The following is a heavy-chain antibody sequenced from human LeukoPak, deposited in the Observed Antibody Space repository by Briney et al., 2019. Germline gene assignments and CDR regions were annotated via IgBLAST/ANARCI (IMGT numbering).Heavy chain of an antibody. Sequence: SEAPSLPCAVYGGAFRGFYWGWIRQPPRKGVGGGGGIKHSGSTNYNPSLKSRVTISVDTSKNQFALKLSSVTAADTAVYYCARGGKGTRYCRSGGSCRDIIHYWGQGTLVTVSS. J-gene: IGHJ4*02. V-gene: IGHV4-34*01. CDR3: ARGGKGTRYCRSGGSCRDIIHY. CDR2: IKHSGST. CDR1: GGAFRGFY. D-gene: IGHD2-15*01.